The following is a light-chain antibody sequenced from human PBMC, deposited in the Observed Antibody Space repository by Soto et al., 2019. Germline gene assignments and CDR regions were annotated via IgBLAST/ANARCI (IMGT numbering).Light chain of an antibody. V-gene: IGKV3-15*01. CDR1: ESVTSS. CDR3: QPYNNWPLT. CDR2: AAS. Sequence: EIVMTQSPATLSVSPGDRATLSYRASESVTSSLAWYQQKPGQPPRLLIYAASTRATDVPTRFSGSRSGAEFTLTINSLQSEDFAVYYCQPYNNWPLTFGGGTKVDIK. J-gene: IGKJ4*01.